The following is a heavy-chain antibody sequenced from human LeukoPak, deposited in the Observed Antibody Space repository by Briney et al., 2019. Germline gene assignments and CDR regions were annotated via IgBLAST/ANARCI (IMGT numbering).Heavy chain of an antibody. J-gene: IGHJ4*02. CDR2: ISGSGGDT. CDR1: GFTFSSYA. Sequence: GGSLRLSCAASGFTFSSYAMNWVRQAPGKELEWVSAISGSGGDTYYADSVKGRFTISRDNSKNTLYLQMNSLRVEDTAVYYCAKRAVAGTGRAFDYWGQGTLVTVSS. CDR3: AKRAVAGTGRAFDY. V-gene: IGHV3-23*01. D-gene: IGHD6-19*01.